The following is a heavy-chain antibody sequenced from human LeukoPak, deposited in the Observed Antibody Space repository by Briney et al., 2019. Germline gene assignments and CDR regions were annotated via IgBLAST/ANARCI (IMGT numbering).Heavy chain of an antibody. D-gene: IGHD4-23*01. J-gene: IGHJ4*02. CDR2: ISSSSSTI. V-gene: IGHV3-48*04. CDR3: ARDRGYSSFDY. Sequence: PGGSLRLSCAASGFTFSSYSMNWVRQAPGKGLEWVSYISSSSSTIYYADSVKGRFTISRDNAKNSLYLQMNSLRAEDTAVYYCARDRGYSSFDYWGQGTLVTVSS. CDR1: GFTFSSYS.